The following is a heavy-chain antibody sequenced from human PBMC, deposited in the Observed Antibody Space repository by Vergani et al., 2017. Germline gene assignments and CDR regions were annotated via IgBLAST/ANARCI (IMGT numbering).Heavy chain of an antibody. CDR2: INNTGDST. D-gene: IGHD1-7*01. CDR1: GFTFSSHA. Sequence: EVQLLQSEGAVVQPGGTLRLSCVASGFTFSSHAMSWVRQGHGQGLEWVSRINNTGDSTYYADSVMGRITITREDSKNTLYLQMNSLIVEDMAVYYCERGSENYTWGQETLVPVSS. V-gene: IGHV3-23*01. CDR3: ERGSENYT. J-gene: IGHJ4*02.